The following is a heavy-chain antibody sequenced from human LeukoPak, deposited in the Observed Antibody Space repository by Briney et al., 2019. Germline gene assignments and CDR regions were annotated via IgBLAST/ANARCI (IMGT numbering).Heavy chain of an antibody. V-gene: IGHV3-48*04. D-gene: IGHD1-26*01. CDR3: ARYRFVVGATDSFDM. CDR2: ISSSSSTI. J-gene: IGHJ3*02. CDR1: GFIFTSYS. Sequence: PGGSLRLSCAASGFIFTSYSMNWVRQAPGKGLEWISYISSSSSTIYYADSVRGRFTISRDNAKNSLYLQMNSLRAEDTAVYYCARYRFVVGATDSFDMWGQGTTVTVSS.